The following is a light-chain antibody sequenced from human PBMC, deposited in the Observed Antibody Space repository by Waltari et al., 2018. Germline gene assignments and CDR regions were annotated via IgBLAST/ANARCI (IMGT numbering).Light chain of an antibody. CDR2: WAS. CDR3: QQYYRVPFT. V-gene: IGKV4-1*01. Sequence: DIVMTQSPDSLTVSLGERATINCKSSQSVINSADNKNKLAWYQQKAGQPPKLPIYWASTRESGVPDRFSGSGSGTDFTLTISSLQAEDVAVYYCQQYYRVPFTFGPGTKVDIK. J-gene: IGKJ3*01. CDR1: QSVINSADNKNK.